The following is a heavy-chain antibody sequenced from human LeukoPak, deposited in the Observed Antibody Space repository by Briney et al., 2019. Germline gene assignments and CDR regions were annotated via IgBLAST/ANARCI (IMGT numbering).Heavy chain of an antibody. J-gene: IGHJ3*02. D-gene: IGHD2-15*01. CDR1: GYTFTSYY. CDR2: INPSGGST. V-gene: IGHV1-46*01. Sequence: GASVKVSCKASGYTFTSYYMHWVRQAPGQGLEWMGIINPSGGSTSYAQKFQGRVTMTRDTSTSTVYMELSSLRSEDTAVYYCARAIDCSGGSCYSKGNLNDAFDIWGQGTMVTVSS. CDR3: ARAIDCSGGSCYSKGNLNDAFDI.